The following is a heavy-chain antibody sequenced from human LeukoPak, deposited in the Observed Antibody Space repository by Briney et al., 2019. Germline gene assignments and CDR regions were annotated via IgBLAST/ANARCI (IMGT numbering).Heavy chain of an antibody. CDR3: ARVAGNCGGDCYRLLY. V-gene: IGHV1-8*01. Sequence: ASVKVSCKAPGYTFTTYDINWVRQATGQGLEWLGWMNPSSGNTGYAQKFQGRVTVTRNISITTAYMELTNLRSEDTAVYYCARVAGNCGGDCYRLLYWGQGTLVTVSS. J-gene: IGHJ4*02. D-gene: IGHD2-21*01. CDR2: MNPSSGNT. CDR1: GYTFTTYD.